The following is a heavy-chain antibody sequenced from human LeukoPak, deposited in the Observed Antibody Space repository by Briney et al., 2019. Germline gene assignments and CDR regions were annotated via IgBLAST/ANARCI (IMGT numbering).Heavy chain of an antibody. D-gene: IGHD3-10*01. CDR2: ISASGLTT. CDR1: GFTLGSYA. CDR3: ATQHTLWSPLDC. V-gene: IGHV3-23*01. Sequence: GGSLRLSCEASGFTLGSYAMSWVRQAPGKGLEWVSGISASGLTTYYGDSVRGRFTISRDNAKNSLYLQMNSLRAEDTAVYYCATQHTLWSPLDCWGQGTLVTVSS. J-gene: IGHJ4*02.